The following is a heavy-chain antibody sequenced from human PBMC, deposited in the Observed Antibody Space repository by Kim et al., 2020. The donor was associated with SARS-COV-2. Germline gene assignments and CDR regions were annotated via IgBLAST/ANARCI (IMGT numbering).Heavy chain of an antibody. D-gene: IGHD2-15*01. CDR3: AGGNGGNPPDYYYYGMDV. CDR2: ISSSSSYT. CDR1: GFTFSDYY. Sequence: GGSLRLSCAASGFTFSDYYMSWIRQAPGKGLEWVSYISSSSSYTNYADSVKGRFTIYRDNAKNSLYLQMNSLRAEDTAVYYCAGGNGGNPPDYYYYGMDVWGQGTTVTVSS. V-gene: IGHV3-11*06. J-gene: IGHJ6*02.